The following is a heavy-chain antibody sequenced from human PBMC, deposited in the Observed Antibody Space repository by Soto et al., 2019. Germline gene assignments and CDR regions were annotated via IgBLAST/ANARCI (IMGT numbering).Heavy chain of an antibody. CDR1: GYTFTSYA. CDR3: ARSSPPFRPFDS. CDR2: INAGNGNT. D-gene: IGHD3-10*01. V-gene: IGHV1-3*01. Sequence: SAKVSCKASGYTFTSYAMHWVRQAPGQRLEWMGWINAGNGNTKYSQKFQGRVTITRNTSASTAYMELSSLRSEDTAVYYCARSSPPFRPFDSCGQGTLVTVSS. J-gene: IGHJ4*02.